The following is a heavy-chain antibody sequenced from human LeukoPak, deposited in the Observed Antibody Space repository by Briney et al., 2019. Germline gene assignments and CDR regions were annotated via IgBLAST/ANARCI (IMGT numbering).Heavy chain of an antibody. CDR2: IYYSGTT. D-gene: IGHD6-6*01. CDR3: ARGEPSDIAARPIYFDY. J-gene: IGHJ4*02. Sequence: PSETLSLTCTVSGGSISSYYWSWIRQPPGKGLEWIGYIYYSGTTNYNPSLKSRVTISVDTSKNQFSLKLSSVTAADTAVYYCARGEPSDIAARPIYFDYWGQGTLVTVSS. V-gene: IGHV4-59*12. CDR1: GGSISSYY.